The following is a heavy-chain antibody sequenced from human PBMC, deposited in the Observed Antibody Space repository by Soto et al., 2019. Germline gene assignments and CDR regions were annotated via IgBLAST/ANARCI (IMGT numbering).Heavy chain of an antibody. V-gene: IGHV4-31*03. D-gene: IGHD3-10*02. CDR1: GVSVSTGVYY. CDR2: IDNSGAT. CDR3: AGAVSDFDVRRYRTSYFDQ. Sequence: QVELYESGPGLVQPSQTLSLSCTVSGVSVSTGVYYWTWIRQQPGKGLGWVGYIDNSGATYYNPSLTGRVGISRATPKNQFSLNLQSLTAADTAFYYCAGAVSDFDVRRYRTSYFDQWGHGILVTVSS. J-gene: IGHJ4*01.